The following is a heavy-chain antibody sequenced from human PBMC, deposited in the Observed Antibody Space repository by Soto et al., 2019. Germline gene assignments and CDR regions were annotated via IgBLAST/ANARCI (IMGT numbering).Heavy chain of an antibody. CDR2: FDPEDDEI. V-gene: IGHV1-24*01. Sequence: ASVKVSCKVSGDTLTELSIHWVRQAPGKGLEWMGRFDPEDDEIVYAQKFQGRVTMTEDTSTDTSYMEVTSLTSEDTAVYYCATERLGFCDSDNCYRHYFDSWGQGXLVTVYS. D-gene: IGHD2-21*02. CDR3: ATERLGFCDSDNCYRHYFDS. J-gene: IGHJ4*02. CDR1: GDTLTELS.